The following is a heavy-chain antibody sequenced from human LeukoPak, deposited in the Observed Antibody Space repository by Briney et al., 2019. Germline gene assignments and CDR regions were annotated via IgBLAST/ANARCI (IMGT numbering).Heavy chain of an antibody. Sequence: GGSLRLSCAASGFTFSSYGMHWVRQAPGKGLEWVAFIRYDGSNKYYADSVKGRFTISRDNSKNTLYLQMNSLRAEDTAVYYCAKDGNVDIVAMGFFDYWGQGTLVTVSS. CDR1: GFTFSSYG. J-gene: IGHJ4*02. D-gene: IGHD5-12*01. V-gene: IGHV3-30*02. CDR2: IRYDGSNK. CDR3: AKDGNVDIVAMGFFDY.